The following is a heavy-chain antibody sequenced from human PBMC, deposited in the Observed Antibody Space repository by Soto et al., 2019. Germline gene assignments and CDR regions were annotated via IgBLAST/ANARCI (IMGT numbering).Heavy chain of an antibody. CDR1: GGSISGSY. Sequence: QVQLQESGPGLVKPSETLSLTCSVSGGSISGSYWSWIRQSPGKGLEWLGYVYYTGSTNYSPSLRSRVSMSVDTSKNEFSLRLRSVTAADTAVYFCARSVAVPGAHIDYWGQGTQVTVSS. CDR2: VYYTGST. D-gene: IGHD6-19*01. V-gene: IGHV4-59*01. CDR3: ARSVAVPGAHIDY. J-gene: IGHJ4*02.